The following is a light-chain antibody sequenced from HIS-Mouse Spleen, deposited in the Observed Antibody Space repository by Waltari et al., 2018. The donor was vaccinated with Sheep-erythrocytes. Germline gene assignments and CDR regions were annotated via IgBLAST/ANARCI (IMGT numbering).Light chain of an antibody. Sequence: QSALTQPRSVSGSPGQSVTISCTGTSSDVGGYNYVSGYQQPPGKAPQLMIYDVSKRPSGVPDRFSGSKSGNTASLTISGLQAEDEADYYCCSYAGSYTVVFGGGTKLTVL. CDR2: DVS. V-gene: IGLV2-11*01. CDR1: SSDVGGYNY. J-gene: IGLJ2*01. CDR3: CSYAGSYTVV.